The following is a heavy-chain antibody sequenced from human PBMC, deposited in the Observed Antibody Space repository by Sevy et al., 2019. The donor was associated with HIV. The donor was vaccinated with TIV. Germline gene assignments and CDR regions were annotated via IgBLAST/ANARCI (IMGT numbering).Heavy chain of an antibody. CDR3: ARGRRLGLPPLYTYYYYGMDV. CDR2: INHSGST. Sequence: SETLSLTCAVYGGSFSGYYWSWIRQPPGKGLEWIGEINHSGSTNYNPSLKSRVTISVDTSKNQFSLKLSSVTAADTAVYYWARGRRLGLPPLYTYYYYGMDVWGQGTTVTVSS. CDR1: GGSFSGYY. J-gene: IGHJ6*02. V-gene: IGHV4-34*01. D-gene: IGHD3-16*01.